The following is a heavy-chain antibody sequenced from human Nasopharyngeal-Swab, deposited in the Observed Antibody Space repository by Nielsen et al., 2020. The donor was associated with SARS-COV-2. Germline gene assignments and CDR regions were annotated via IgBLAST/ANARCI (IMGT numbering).Heavy chain of an antibody. J-gene: IGHJ4*02. CDR2: INHSGST. CDR3: ARGSLVVVTIAPFDY. V-gene: IGHV4-34*01. D-gene: IGHD3-22*01. Sequence: WIRQPPGKGLGWIGEINHSGSTNYNPSLKSRVTISVDTSKNQFSLKLSSVTAADTAVYYCARGSLVVVTIAPFDYWGQGTLVTVSS.